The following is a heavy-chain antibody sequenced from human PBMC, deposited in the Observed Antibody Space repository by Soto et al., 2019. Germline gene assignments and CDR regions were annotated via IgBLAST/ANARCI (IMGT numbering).Heavy chain of an antibody. Sequence: GVSLRLSCAASGFTFSSYSMNWVRQAPGKGLEWVSSISSSSYIYYADSVKGRFTISRDNAKNSLYLQMNSLRAEDTAVYYCARDRDGEQLDAFDSWGQGTRVTVAS. CDR2: ISSSSYI. J-gene: IGHJ3*02. V-gene: IGHV3-21*01. D-gene: IGHD1-1*01. CDR1: GFTFSSYS. CDR3: ARDRDGEQLDAFDS.